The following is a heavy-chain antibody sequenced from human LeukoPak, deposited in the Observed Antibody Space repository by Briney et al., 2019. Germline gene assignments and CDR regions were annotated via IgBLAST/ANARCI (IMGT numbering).Heavy chain of an antibody. CDR2: ISSSGSTI. CDR1: GFTFRSYE. Sequence: PGGSLRLSCAASGFTFRSYEMSWVRQAPGKGLEWVSYISSSGSTIYYADSVKGRFTISRDNAKNSLHLQMNSLRAEDTAVYYCARDGRIAGRDDGFDIWGQGTMVTVSS. CDR3: ARDGRIAGRDDGFDI. V-gene: IGHV3-48*03. J-gene: IGHJ3*02. D-gene: IGHD6-6*01.